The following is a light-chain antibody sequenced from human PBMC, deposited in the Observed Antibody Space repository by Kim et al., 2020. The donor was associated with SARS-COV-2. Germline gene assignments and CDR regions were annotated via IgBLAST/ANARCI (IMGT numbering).Light chain of an antibody. V-gene: IGLV3-1*01. CDR3: QAWDSNTAV. Sequence: SVSPGQTASITCSGNKLGDKFAFWYQQKPGQSPVVVIYQDDKRPSGIPGRFSGSNSGNTATLTISGTLPMDEADYYCQAWDSNTAVFGGGTKLTVL. CDR2: QDD. J-gene: IGLJ2*01. CDR1: KLGDKF.